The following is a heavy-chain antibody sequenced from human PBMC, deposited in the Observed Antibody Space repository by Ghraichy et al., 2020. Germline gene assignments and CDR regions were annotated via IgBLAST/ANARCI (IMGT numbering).Heavy chain of an antibody. CDR2: ISWNSGSI. Sequence: SCAAFGFTFDDYAMHWVRQAPGKGLEWVSGISWNSGSIGYADSVKGRFTISRDNAKNSLYLQMNSLRAEDTALYYCAKAVDSGSREDISDNAFDIWGQGTMVTVSS. V-gene: IGHV3-9*01. CDR1: GFTFDDYA. D-gene: IGHD1-26*01. CDR3: AKAVDSGSREDISDNAFDI. J-gene: IGHJ3*02.